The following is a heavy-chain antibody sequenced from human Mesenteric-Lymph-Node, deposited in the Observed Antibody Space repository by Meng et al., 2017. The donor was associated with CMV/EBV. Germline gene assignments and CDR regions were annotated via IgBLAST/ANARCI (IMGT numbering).Heavy chain of an antibody. CDR3: AREPGYCSSTSCYTTRYYYYGMDV. Sequence: SETLSLTCSVSGVSVSSGTFYWSWIRQPPGKGLEWIGYIYDDVSSKSNPSLRSRLSMSVDTSKNQFSLRLTSVTAADTAVYYCAREPGYCSSTSCYTTRYYYYGMDVWGQGTTVTVSS. D-gene: IGHD2-2*02. CDR1: GVSVSSGTFY. J-gene: IGHJ6*02. V-gene: IGHV4-61*01. CDR2: IYDDVSS.